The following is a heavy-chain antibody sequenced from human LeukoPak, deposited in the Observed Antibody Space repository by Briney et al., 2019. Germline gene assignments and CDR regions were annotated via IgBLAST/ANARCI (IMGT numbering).Heavy chain of an antibody. CDR3: ARGTKDILGPVDY. CDR1: GYTFTDYY. V-gene: IGHV1-2*02. CDR2: IHPNTVVT. J-gene: IGHJ4*02. Sequence: GASVKASCKASGYTFTDYYIHWVRQAPGQGLEWMGWIHPNTVVTNFDQKFQGRVTLTRDTSISTAYMELSRLRSDDTALYYCARGTKDILGPVDYWGQGTLVTVSS. D-gene: IGHD1-26*01.